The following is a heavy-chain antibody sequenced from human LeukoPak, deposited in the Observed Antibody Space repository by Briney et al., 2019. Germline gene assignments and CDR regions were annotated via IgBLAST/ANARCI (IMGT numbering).Heavy chain of an antibody. D-gene: IGHD3-3*01. CDR3: ARSEYDFWSGYQNWFDS. Sequence: SETLSLTCTVSGGSISSYYWSWIRQPPGKGLEWIGYIYYSGSTNYNPSLKSRVTISVDTSKNQFSLKLSSVTAADTAVYYCARSEYDFWSGYQNWFDSWGQGTLVTVSS. CDR1: GGSISSYY. J-gene: IGHJ5*01. V-gene: IGHV4-59*01. CDR2: IYYSGST.